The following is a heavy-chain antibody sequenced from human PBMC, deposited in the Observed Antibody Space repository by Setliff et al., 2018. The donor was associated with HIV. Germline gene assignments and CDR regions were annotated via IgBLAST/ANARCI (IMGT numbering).Heavy chain of an antibody. D-gene: IGHD6-19*01. CDR1: GDSITSGGFY. Sequence: SETLSLTCTVSGDSITSGGFYCNWFRQHPGKGLEWIGWIYYSGRTKYNPSLESRVTISVDTSKNELSLKLRSVTAADTAVYYCATQRSFGRAFEAVAGSFDPWGQGTLVTVSS. CDR2: IYYSGRT. V-gene: IGHV4-39*01. J-gene: IGHJ5*02. CDR3: ATQRSFGRAFEAVAGSFDP.